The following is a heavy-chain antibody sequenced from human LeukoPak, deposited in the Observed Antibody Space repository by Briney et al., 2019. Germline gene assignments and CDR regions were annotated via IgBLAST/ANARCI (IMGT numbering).Heavy chain of an antibody. CDR3: ARGAGRPGSLGYYYGMDV. J-gene: IGHJ6*02. CDR2: IYYSGNT. V-gene: IGHV4-31*03. D-gene: IGHD1-14*01. Sequence: SETLSLTCTVSGGSISSGGYYWSWIRQHPGKGLEWIGYIYYSGNTYYNPSLKSRVTISVDTSKNQFSLKLSSVTAADTAVYYCARGAGRPGSLGYYYGMDVWGQGTTVTVSS. CDR1: GGSISSGGYY.